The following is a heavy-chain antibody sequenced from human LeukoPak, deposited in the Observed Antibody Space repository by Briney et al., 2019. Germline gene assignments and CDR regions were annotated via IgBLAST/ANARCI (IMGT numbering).Heavy chain of an antibody. D-gene: IGHD2-2*01. CDR2: IWYDGSNK. V-gene: IGHV3-33*06. CDR1: GFTFSSYG. Sequence: GGSLRLSCAASGFTFSSYGMHWVRQAPGKGLEWVAVIWYDGSNKYYADSVKGRFTISRDNSKNTLYLQMNSLRAEDTAVYYCAKLIPPVDCSRTSCYGFDYWGQGTLVTVSS. CDR3: AKLIPPVDCSRTSCYGFDY. J-gene: IGHJ4*02.